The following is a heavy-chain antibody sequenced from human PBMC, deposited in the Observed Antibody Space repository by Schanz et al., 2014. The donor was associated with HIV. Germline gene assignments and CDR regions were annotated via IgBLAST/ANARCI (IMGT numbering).Heavy chain of an antibody. CDR2: INHSGST. CDR1: GGSFSGYF. J-gene: IGHJ5*02. Sequence: VQLKQWGAGLLKPSETLSLTCAVYGGSFSGYFWNWIRQSPGKGLEWIGEINHSGSTNYNPSLRGRVSLAFDTPKTRFARWWPSETAADTAIYFCARGAEGDFDFWSGNGWFDPWGQGTLVTVSS. CDR3: ARGAEGDFDFWSGNGWFDP. V-gene: IGHV4-34*01. D-gene: IGHD3-3*01.